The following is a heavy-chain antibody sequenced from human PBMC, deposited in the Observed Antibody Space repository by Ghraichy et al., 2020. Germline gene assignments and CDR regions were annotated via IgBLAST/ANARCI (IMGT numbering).Heavy chain of an antibody. D-gene: IGHD7-27*01. V-gene: IGHV4-61*01. CDR3: ARDQTGDWYFDL. CDR2: AHNSGST. Sequence: SETLSLTCTVSGGSVSSGYYYWSWIRQAPGKGLEWIGFAHNSGSTNFNPSLKSHFTISLDTSKNQFSLKLSSVTAADTAVYYCARDQTGDWYFDLWVRGTLVTVSS. J-gene: IGHJ2*01. CDR1: GGSVSSGYYY.